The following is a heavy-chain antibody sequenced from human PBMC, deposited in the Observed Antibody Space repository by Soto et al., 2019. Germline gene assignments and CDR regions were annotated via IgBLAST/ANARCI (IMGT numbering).Heavy chain of an antibody. CDR1: GGSISSSNW. CDR3: ARELEGSDGATPFVAFGL. D-gene: IGHD1-26*01. CDR2: IYHSGST. J-gene: IGHJ3*01. V-gene: IGHV4-4*02. Sequence: QVQLQESGPGLVKPSGTLSLTCAVSGGSISSSNWWSWVRQPPGKGLEWIGEIYHSGSTNYNPSLKSRVSISVDKYKDQCSLKLGSVTAADTAVYYCARELEGSDGATPFVAFGLWGPGTMVTVSS.